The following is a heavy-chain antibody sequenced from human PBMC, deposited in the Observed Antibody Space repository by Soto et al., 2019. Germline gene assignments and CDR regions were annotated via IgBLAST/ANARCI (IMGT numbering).Heavy chain of an antibody. CDR1: GGSISSSSYY. D-gene: IGHD6-19*01. Sequence: SETLSLTSTVSGGSISSSSYYWGWIRQPPGKGLEWIGSIYYSGSTYYNPSLKSRVTISVDTSKNQFSLKLSSVTAADTAVYYCARQGPGRSGWPFDYWGQGTLVTVSS. V-gene: IGHV4-39*01. J-gene: IGHJ4*02. CDR3: ARQGPGRSGWPFDY. CDR2: IYYSGST.